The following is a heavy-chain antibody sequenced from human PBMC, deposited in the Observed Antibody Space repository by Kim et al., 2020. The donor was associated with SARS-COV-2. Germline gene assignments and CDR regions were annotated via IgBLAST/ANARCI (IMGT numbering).Heavy chain of an antibody. Sequence: SETLSLTCTVSGGSISSGDYYWSWIRQPPGKGLEWIGYIYYSGSTYYNPSLKSRVTISVDTSKNQFSLKLSSVTAADTAVYYCARAPALRYFDWLLSGYYFDYWGQGTLVTVSS. CDR3: ARAPALRYFDWLLSGYYFDY. D-gene: IGHD3-9*01. V-gene: IGHV4-30-4*01. CDR1: GGSISSGDYY. CDR2: IYYSGST. J-gene: IGHJ4*02.